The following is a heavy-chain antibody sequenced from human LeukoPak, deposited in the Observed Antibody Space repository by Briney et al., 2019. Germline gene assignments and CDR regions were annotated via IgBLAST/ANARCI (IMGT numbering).Heavy chain of an antibody. V-gene: IGHV1-2*02. CDR3: ARMGDPKVDY. J-gene: IGHJ4*02. CDR2: INPSSGGT. CDR1: GYTFTGYY. D-gene: IGHD1-26*01. Sequence: ASVKVSCEASGYTFTGYYMHWVRQAPGQGLEWMGWINPSSGGTNYAQKFQGRVTMTRDTSISTAYMELSRLRSDDTAVYYCARMGDPKVDYWGQGTLVTVSS.